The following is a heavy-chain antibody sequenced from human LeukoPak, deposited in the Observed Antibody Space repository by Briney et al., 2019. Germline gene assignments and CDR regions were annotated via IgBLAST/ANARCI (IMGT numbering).Heavy chain of an antibody. V-gene: IGHV4-38-2*02. CDR1: GYSISSGYY. CDR3: ARIYYDFWSGYYTPRYFDY. J-gene: IGHJ4*02. Sequence: SETLSLTCTVSGYSISSGYYWGWNRQPPGKGLEWIGSIYHSGSTYYNPSLKSRVTISVDTSKNQFSLKLSSVTAADTAVYYCARIYYDFWSGYYTPRYFDYWGQGTLVTVSS. CDR2: IYHSGST. D-gene: IGHD3-3*01.